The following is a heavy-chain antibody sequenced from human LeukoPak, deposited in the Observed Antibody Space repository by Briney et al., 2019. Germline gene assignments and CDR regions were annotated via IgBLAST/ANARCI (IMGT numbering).Heavy chain of an antibody. Sequence: GGSLRLSCAASGFTFSSYAMHWVRQAPGKGLEWVAVISYDGSNKYYADSVKGRFTISRDNAKNTLYLQMNSLRAEDTAVYYCARAQELDYWGQGTLVTVSS. CDR3: ARAQELDY. CDR1: GFTFSSYA. D-gene: IGHD1-1*01. V-gene: IGHV3-30-3*01. CDR2: ISYDGSNK. J-gene: IGHJ4*02.